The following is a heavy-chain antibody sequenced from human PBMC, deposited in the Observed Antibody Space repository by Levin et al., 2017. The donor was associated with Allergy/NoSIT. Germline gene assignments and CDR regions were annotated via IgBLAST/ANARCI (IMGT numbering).Heavy chain of an antibody. D-gene: IGHD2-15*01. CDR1: GFTFSSYA. Sequence: GESLKISCAASGFTFSSYAMSWVRQAPGKGLEWVSAISGSGGSTYYADSVKGRFTISRDNSKNTLYLQMNSLRAEDTAVYYCAKSQVVVAATPWFDPWGQGTLVTVSS. CDR3: AKSQVVVAATPWFDP. V-gene: IGHV3-23*01. CDR2: ISGSGGST. J-gene: IGHJ5*02.